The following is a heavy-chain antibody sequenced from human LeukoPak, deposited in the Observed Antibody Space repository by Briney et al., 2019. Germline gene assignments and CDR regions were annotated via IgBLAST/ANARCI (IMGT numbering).Heavy chain of an antibody. V-gene: IGHV3-7*03. CDR1: GFAFSDYY. CDR3: AKDKSPYSSSWFDY. CDR2: IKQDGSEK. J-gene: IGHJ4*02. Sequence: GGSLRLSCAASGFAFSDYYMSWIRQAPGKGLEWVANIKQDGSEKYYVDSVKGRFTISRDNAKNSLYLQMNSLRAEDTALYYCAKDKSPYSSSWFDYWGQGTLVTVSS. D-gene: IGHD6-13*01.